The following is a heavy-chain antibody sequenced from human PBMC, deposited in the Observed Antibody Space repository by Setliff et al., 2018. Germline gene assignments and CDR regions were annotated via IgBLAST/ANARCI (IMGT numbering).Heavy chain of an antibody. CDR3: ARTYGYYLPEPSYYFDY. CDR1: GGPISSGDYY. Sequence: LSLTCTVSGGPISSGDYYWSWIRQPPGKGLEWIGYIYYSGSTYYNPSLKSRVTISVDTSKNQFSLKLSSVTAADKAVYYCARTYGYYLPEPSYYFDYWGQGTLVTVSS. V-gene: IGHV4-30-4*08. J-gene: IGHJ4*02. CDR2: IYYSGST. D-gene: IGHD3-3*01.